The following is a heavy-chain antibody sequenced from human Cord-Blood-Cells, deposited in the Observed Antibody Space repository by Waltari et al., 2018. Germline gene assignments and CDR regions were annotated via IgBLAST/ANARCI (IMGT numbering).Heavy chain of an antibody. D-gene: IGHD6-13*01. Sequence: QVQLQASGPGLVKPSHILSLTCTVPVGYICSGGYYRSWNPQHPGKGVEWIGYIYYSGSTYYNPSLKSRVTISVDTSKNQFSLKLSSVTAADTTVYYCARVKPRIAAAGGSEPWGQGTLVTVSS. CDR3: ARVKPRIAAAGGSEP. J-gene: IGHJ5*02. CDR1: VGYICSGGYY. CDR2: IYYSGST. V-gene: IGHV4-31*03.